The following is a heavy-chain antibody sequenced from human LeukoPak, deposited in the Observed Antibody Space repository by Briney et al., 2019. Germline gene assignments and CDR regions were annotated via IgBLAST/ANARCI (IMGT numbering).Heavy chain of an antibody. D-gene: IGHD3-10*01. CDR2: ISGTASRR. CDR1: GFSFSTYA. CDR3: ARDRLHQTGVLDS. V-gene: IGHV3-23*01. J-gene: IGHJ5*01. Sequence: GGSLRHSCVASGFSFSTYAMYWVRQSPGKGLEWVSSISGTASRRDYGGSVKGRFTISRDNSRNTLYMQMSGLRVEDTAVYFCARDRLHQTGVLDSWGHGILVTVSS.